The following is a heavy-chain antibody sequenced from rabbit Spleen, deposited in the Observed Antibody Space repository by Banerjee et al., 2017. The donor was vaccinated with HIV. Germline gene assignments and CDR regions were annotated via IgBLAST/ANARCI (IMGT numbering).Heavy chain of an antibody. D-gene: IGHD1-1*01. J-gene: IGHJ4*01. CDR1: GSDISGYR. Sequence: QEPLKESGGGLVKPGGTLKLTCKASGSDISGYRMGWVRQAPGKGLESIGFVNIGGSTSVSGWVDGRFSISKASTTVNLIIPKLTAADTAASFCIIYVSNVYNNFNLWGPGTLVTVS. CDR2: VNIGGST. V-gene: IGHV1S25*01. CDR3: IIYVSNVYNNFNL.